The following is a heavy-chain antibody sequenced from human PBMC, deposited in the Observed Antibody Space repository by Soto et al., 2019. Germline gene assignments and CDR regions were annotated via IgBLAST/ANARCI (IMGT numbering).Heavy chain of an antibody. Sequence: ASVKVSCKASGGTFSSYAISWVRQANGQGLEWMGGIIPIFGTANYAQKFQGRVTITADESTSTVYMELSSLRSEDTAVYYCARVFESIAARTFDYWGQGTLVTVSS. D-gene: IGHD6-6*01. V-gene: IGHV1-69*13. CDR2: IIPIFGTA. CDR1: GGTFSSYA. CDR3: ARVFESIAARTFDY. J-gene: IGHJ4*02.